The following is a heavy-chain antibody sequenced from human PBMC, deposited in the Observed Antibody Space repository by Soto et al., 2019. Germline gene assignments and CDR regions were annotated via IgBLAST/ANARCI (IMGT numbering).Heavy chain of an antibody. CDR1: GFTFSSYA. CDR3: AKEWKWLVPNWYFDL. V-gene: IGHV3-23*01. J-gene: IGHJ2*01. D-gene: IGHD6-19*01. CDR2: ISGSGGST. Sequence: EVQLLESGGGLVQPGGSLRLSCAASGFTFSSYAMSWVRQAPGKGLEWGSAISGSGGSTYYADSVKGRFTISRDNSKNTLYLQMNSMGAEDTAVYYCAKEWKWLVPNWYFDLWGRGTLVTVSS.